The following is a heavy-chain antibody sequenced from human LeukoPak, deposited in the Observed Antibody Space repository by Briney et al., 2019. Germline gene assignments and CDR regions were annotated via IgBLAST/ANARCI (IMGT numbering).Heavy chain of an antibody. CDR1: GGSFSGYY. J-gene: IGHJ5*02. CDR3: ARHFHYYDSSGYSNWFDP. CDR2: INHSGST. Sequence: PSETLSLTCAVYGGSFSGYYWSWIRQPPGKGLEWIGEINHSGSTNYNPSLKSRVTISVDTSKNQFSLKLSSVTAADTAVYYCARHFHYYDSSGYSNWFDPWGQGTLVTVSS. D-gene: IGHD3-22*01. V-gene: IGHV4-34*01.